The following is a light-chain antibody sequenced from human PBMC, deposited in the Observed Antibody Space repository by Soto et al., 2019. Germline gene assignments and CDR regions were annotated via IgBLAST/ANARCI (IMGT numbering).Light chain of an antibody. CDR2: EGS. CDR3: CSYAGSSTLYVV. J-gene: IGLJ2*01. CDR1: SSDVGSYNL. V-gene: IGLV2-23*01. Sequence: QSALTQPAPVSGSPGQSITISCTGTSSDVGSYNLVSWYQQHPGKAPKLMIYEGSKRPSGVSNRFSGSKSGNTASLTISGLQAEDEADYYCCSYAGSSTLYVVFGGGTKLTVL.